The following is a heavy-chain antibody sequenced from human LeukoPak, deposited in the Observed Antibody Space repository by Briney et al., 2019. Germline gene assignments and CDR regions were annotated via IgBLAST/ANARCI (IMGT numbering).Heavy chain of an antibody. V-gene: IGHV1-69*02. CDR3: ARGVRVVPAANYYYYYYMDV. CDR1: GGTFSSYT. D-gene: IGHD2-2*01. J-gene: IGHJ6*03. Sequence: SVKVSCKASGGTFSSYTISWVRQAPGQGLEWMGRIIPILGIANYAQKFQGRVTITADKSTSTAYMELSSLRSEDTAVYYCARGVRVVPAANYYYYYYMDVWGKGTTVTVSS. CDR2: IIPILGIA.